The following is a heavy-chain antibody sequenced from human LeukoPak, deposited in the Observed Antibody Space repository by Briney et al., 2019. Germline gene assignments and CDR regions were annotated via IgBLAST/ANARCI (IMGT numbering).Heavy chain of an antibody. CDR2: IIPILGIA. V-gene: IGHV1-69*02. CDR1: GGTFSSYT. CDR3: ARSMGYCSSTSCLASRSWQHPLYYYMDV. Sequence: SVKVSCKASGGTFSSYTISWVRQAPGQGLEWMGRIIPILGIANYAQKFQGRVTITADKSTSTAYMELSSLRSEDTAVYYCARSMGYCSSTSCLASRSWQHPLYYYMDVWGKGTTVTVSS. J-gene: IGHJ6*03. D-gene: IGHD2-2*01.